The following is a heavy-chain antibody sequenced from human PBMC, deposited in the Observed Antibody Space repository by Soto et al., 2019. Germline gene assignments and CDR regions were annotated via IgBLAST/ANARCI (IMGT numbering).Heavy chain of an antibody. J-gene: IGHJ4*02. CDR2: IYSSGST. CDR3: ARLGTGYYYNTFDY. CDR1: GGSISSYY. V-gene: IGHV4-59*08. Sequence: SETLSLTCTVSGGSISSYYWSWIRQPPGKGLEWIGYIYSSGSTNYNPSLKSRVTISVDTSKNQFSLKLSSVTAADTAVYYCARLGTGYYYNTFDYWGQGTLVTVSS. D-gene: IGHD3-22*01.